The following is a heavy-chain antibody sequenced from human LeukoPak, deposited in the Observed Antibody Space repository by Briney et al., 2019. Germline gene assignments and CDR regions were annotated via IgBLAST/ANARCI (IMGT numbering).Heavy chain of an antibody. CDR1: GYTFTSYG. CDR3: ARDERSTSRLYYGMDV. Sequence: GASVKVSCTASGYTFTSYGISWVRQAPGQGLEWMGWISAYNGNTNYAQKLQGRVTMTTDTSTSTAYMELRSLRSDDRAVYYCARDERSTSRLYYGMDVWGQGTTVTVSS. J-gene: IGHJ6*02. CDR2: ISAYNGNT. V-gene: IGHV1-18*01. D-gene: IGHD2-2*01.